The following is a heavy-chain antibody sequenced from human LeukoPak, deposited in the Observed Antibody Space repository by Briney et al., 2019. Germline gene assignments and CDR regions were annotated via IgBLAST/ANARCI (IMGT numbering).Heavy chain of an antibody. CDR1: GGSISSGDYY. CDR2: IYYSGST. J-gene: IGHJ5*02. V-gene: IGHV4-30-4*08. CDR3: ARDLGSYYYDSSGYNWFDP. Sequence: SQTLSLTCTVSGGSISSGDYYWSWIRQPPGKGLEWIGYIYYSGSTYYNPSLKSRVTISVDTSKNQFSLKLSSVTAADTAVYYCARDLGSYYYDSSGYNWFDPWGQGTLVTVSS. D-gene: IGHD3-22*01.